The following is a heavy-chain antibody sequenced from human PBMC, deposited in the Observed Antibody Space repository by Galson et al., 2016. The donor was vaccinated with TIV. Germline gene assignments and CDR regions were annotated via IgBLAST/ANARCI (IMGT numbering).Heavy chain of an antibody. CDR3: ARISGYYDRSGQYIPRSFDY. D-gene: IGHD3-22*01. CDR1: GFSLNTDGMC. V-gene: IGHV2-70*11. Sequence: PTQTLTLTCTFSGFSLNTDGMCVNWIRQPPGKALEWLARIDWDDDKSYTSSLKTRLTISKDTSKNQVVLTMTNMDPVDTATYYCARISGYYDRSGQYIPRSFDYWGQGTPVTVSS. CDR2: IDWDDDK. J-gene: IGHJ4*02.